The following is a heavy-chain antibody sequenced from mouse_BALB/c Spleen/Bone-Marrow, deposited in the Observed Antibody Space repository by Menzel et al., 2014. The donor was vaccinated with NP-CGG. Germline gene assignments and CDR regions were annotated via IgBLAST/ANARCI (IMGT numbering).Heavy chain of an antibody. J-gene: IGHJ4*01. Sequence: VKVVESGAELVRPGTSVQVSCKASGYAFTNYWIEWIKQRPGQGLEWIGVINPGSGGANYNEKFKGKATLTADKSSSTAYIQFSSLTSDDSAVYFCARGLGRRAMDYWGQGTSVTVSS. CDR1: GYAFTNYW. CDR2: INPGSGGA. CDR3: ARGLGRRAMDY. V-gene: IGHV1-54*01. D-gene: IGHD4-1*01.